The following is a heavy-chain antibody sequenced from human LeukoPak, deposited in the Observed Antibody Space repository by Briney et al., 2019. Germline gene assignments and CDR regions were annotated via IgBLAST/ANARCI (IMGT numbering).Heavy chain of an antibody. CDR3: ARQGGPLWFGPLDV. Sequence: PGGSLRLSCAASGFTFSSYAMSWVRRAPGKGLEWVSGISGSGDSTYYAVSVKGRYTISRDNSKNTLYLQMNSLRAEDTAIYYCARQGGPLWFGPLDVWGKGTTVTVSS. V-gene: IGHV3-23*01. D-gene: IGHD3-10*01. CDR2: ISGSGDST. CDR1: GFTFSSYA. J-gene: IGHJ6*04.